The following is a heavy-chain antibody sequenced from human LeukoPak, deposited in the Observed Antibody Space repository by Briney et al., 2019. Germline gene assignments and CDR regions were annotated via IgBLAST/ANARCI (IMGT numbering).Heavy chain of an antibody. CDR3: ARVSSYDY. J-gene: IGHJ4*02. V-gene: IGHV1-18*04. Sequence: ASVKVSCKASGYTFINYYMHWMRQAPGQGLEWMGWISAYNGNTNYAQKLQGRVTMTTDTSTSTAYMELRSLRSDDTAVYYCARVSSYDYWGQGTLVTVSS. D-gene: IGHD2-15*01. CDR1: GYTFINYY. CDR2: ISAYNGNT.